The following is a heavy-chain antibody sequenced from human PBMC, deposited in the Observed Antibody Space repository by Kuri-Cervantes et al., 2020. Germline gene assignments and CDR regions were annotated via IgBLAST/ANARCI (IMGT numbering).Heavy chain of an antibody. CDR2: IRSKAYGGTT. Sequence: GGSLRLSCTASGFTFSDYAMSWVRQAPGKGLEWVGFIRSKAYGGTTEYAASVKGRFIISRDDSKSIAYLQMNGLKTEDTAVYYCTTAGNCLTYYYGSGSYFYWGQGTLVTVSS. V-gene: IGHV3-49*04. J-gene: IGHJ4*02. CDR1: GFTFSDYA. CDR3: TTAGNCLTYYYGSGSYFY. D-gene: IGHD3-10*01.